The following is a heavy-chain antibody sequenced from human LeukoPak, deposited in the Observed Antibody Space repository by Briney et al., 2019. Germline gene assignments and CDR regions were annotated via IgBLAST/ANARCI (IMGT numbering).Heavy chain of an antibody. CDR2: IYYSGST. Sequence: PSETLSLTCTVSGGSISSSSYYWGWIRQPPGEGLEWIGSIYYSGSTYYNPSLKSRVTISVDTSKNQFSLKLSSVTAADTAVYYCARPPYSEGALDVWGQGTMVSVSS. CDR1: GGSISSSSYY. V-gene: IGHV4-39*01. CDR3: ARPPYSEGALDV. D-gene: IGHD6-13*01. J-gene: IGHJ3*01.